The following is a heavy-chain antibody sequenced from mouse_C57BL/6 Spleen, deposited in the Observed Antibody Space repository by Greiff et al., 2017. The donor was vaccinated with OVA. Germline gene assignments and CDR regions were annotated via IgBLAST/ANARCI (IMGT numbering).Heavy chain of an antibody. V-gene: IGHV5-17*01. Sequence: EVKLVESGGGLVKPGGSLKLSCAASGFTFSDYGMHWVCQAPEKGLEWVAYISSGSSTIYYADTVKGRFTISRDNAKNTLFLQMTSLRSEDTAMYYCARPTMVTTDYAMDYWGQGTSVTVSS. CDR3: ARPTMVTTDYAMDY. CDR1: GFTFSDYG. D-gene: IGHD2-2*01. J-gene: IGHJ4*01. CDR2: ISSGSSTI.